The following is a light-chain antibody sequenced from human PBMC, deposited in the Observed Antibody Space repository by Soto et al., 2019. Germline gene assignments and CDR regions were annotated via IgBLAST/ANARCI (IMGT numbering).Light chain of an antibody. CDR1: QTVFFSPNKKNY. CDR3: QQYYTAPFT. Sequence: DIVMTQYPDSLAVSLGERATINCKSSQTVFFSPNKKNYLAWYRQKPQQPPEPLIHWASTREPGVPDRFSGSGSGADFTLTISSLQTEDVAVYYCQQYYTAPFTFGGGTKVEIK. V-gene: IGKV4-1*01. J-gene: IGKJ4*01. CDR2: WAS.